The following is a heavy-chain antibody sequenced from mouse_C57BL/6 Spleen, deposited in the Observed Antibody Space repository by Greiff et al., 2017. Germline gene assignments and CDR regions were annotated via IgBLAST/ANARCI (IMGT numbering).Heavy chain of an antibody. CDR3: ARSDGYLRGDYAMDY. D-gene: IGHD2-3*01. CDR1: GYAFTNYL. J-gene: IGHJ4*01. V-gene: IGHV1-54*01. Sequence: VQLKESGAELVRPGTSVKVSCKASGYAFTNYLIEWVKQRPGQGLEWIGVINPGSGGTNYNEKFKGKATLTADKSSSTAYMQLSSLTSEDSAVYFCARSDGYLRGDYAMDYWGQGTSVTVSS. CDR2: INPGSGGT.